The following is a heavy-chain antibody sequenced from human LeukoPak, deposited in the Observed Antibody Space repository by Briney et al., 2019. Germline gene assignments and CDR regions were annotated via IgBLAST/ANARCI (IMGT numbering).Heavy chain of an antibody. CDR3: AKEGTGSSSPFGY. V-gene: IGHV3-23*01. CDR1: GFTFNNYA. J-gene: IGHJ4*02. CDR2: ISGGGGST. D-gene: IGHD1-26*01. Sequence: GGSLRLSCAASGFTFNNYAMNWVRQAPGKGLEWVSAISGGGGSTHYTDSVKGRFTISRDNSKNTLYLQMNSLRAEDTAVYYCAKEGTGSSSPFGYWGQGTLVTVSS.